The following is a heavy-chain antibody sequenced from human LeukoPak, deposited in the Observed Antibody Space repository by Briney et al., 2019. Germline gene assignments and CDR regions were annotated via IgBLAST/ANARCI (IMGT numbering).Heavy chain of an antibody. Sequence: GGSLRLSCAASGFTLSSYSMNWVRQAPGKGLEWVSSISSSSSYIDYADSVKGRFTISRDNAKNSLYLQMNSLRAEDTAVYYCASPYYDFWSGYYSDDYYYGMDVWGQGTTVTVSS. D-gene: IGHD3-3*01. V-gene: IGHV3-21*01. CDR1: GFTLSSYS. CDR3: ASPYYDFWSGYYSDDYYYGMDV. CDR2: ISSSSSYI. J-gene: IGHJ6*02.